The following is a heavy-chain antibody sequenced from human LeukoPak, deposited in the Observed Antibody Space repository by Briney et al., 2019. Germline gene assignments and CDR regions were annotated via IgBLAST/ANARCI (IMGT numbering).Heavy chain of an antibody. CDR1: GFTFSSYG. V-gene: IGHV3-30*03. CDR2: ISYDGSNK. CDR3: ARDPGSSWYRPYYYMDV. Sequence: GGSLRLSCAASGFTFSSYGMHWVRQAPGKGLEWVAVISYDGSNKYYADSVKGRFTISRDNSKNTLYLQMNSLRAEDTAVYYCARDPGSSWYRPYYYMDVWGKGTTVTVSS. J-gene: IGHJ6*03. D-gene: IGHD6-13*01.